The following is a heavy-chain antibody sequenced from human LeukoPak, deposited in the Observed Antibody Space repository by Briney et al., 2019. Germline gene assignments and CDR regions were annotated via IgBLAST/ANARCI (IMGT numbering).Heavy chain of an antibody. CDR1: GFTFSSYA. CDR2: ISYDGSNK. D-gene: IGHD3-16*01. J-gene: IGHJ4*02. Sequence: GGSLRLSCAASGFTFSSYAMHRVRQAPGKGLEWVAVISYDGSNKYYADSVKGRFTISRDTAENSLYLQMNSLRGDDAALYYCAKDLGMMGIRFVGDKWGQGTRVTVST. CDR3: AKDLGMMGIRFVGDK. V-gene: IGHV3-30-3*01.